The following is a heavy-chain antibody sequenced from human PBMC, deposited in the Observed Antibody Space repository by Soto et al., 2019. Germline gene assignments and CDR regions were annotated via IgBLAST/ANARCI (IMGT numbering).Heavy chain of an antibody. CDR2: MKPSTGDS. V-gene: IGHV1-8*01. CDR1: GYTFITND. D-gene: IGHD6-13*01. J-gene: IGHJ5*02. Sequence: QVQLVQAGAEVKKPGASVKVSCKASGYTFITNDINWVRQASGQGLEWMGWMKPSTGDSGSDPDFQGRITMTRDTATSTAYTELSRLKLEDTALYYWARGGPAAGFDLWGQGSLVTVSS. CDR3: ARGGPAAGFDL.